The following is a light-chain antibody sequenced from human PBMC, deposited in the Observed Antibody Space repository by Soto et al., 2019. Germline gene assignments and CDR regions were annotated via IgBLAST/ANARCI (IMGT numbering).Light chain of an antibody. CDR3: QQYGISPPWT. CDR1: QSVTTY. J-gene: IGKJ1*01. Sequence: EKVMTQSPATLSVSPGDIATLSCRASQSVTTYLAWYQQKPGQAPRLLIYGASSRATGIPDRFSGSGSGTDFTLTISRLEPEDFAVYYCQQYGISPPWTFGQGTKVDIK. V-gene: IGKV3-20*01. CDR2: GAS.